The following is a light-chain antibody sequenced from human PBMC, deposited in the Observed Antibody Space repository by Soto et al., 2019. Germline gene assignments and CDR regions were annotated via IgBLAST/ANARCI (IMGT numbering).Light chain of an antibody. CDR3: QTWGTGIRV. V-gene: IGLV4-69*01. J-gene: IGLJ2*01. CDR1: SGHSSYA. Sequence: QLVLTQSPSASASLGASVKLTCTLSSGHSSYAIAWHQQQPEKGPRYLMKLNSDGSHSKRDGIPDRFSGSSSGAERYLTISSLQSEDEADYYCQTWGTGIRVFGGGTQLTVL. CDR2: LNSDGSH.